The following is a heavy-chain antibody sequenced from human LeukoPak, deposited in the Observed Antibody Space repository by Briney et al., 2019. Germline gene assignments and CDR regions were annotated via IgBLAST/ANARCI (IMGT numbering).Heavy chain of an antibody. CDR1: GYTLTELS. D-gene: IGHD3-10*01. J-gene: IGHJ3*02. CDR2: FDPEDGET. V-gene: IGHV1-24*01. Sequence: ASVKVSCKVSGYTLTELSMHWVRQAPGKGLEWMGGFDPEDGETIYAQKLQGRVTMTEDTSTDTAYMELSSLRSEDTAVYYCATGYADGSGSYYVRHDAFDIWGQGTMVTVSS. CDR3: ATGYADGSGSYYVRHDAFDI.